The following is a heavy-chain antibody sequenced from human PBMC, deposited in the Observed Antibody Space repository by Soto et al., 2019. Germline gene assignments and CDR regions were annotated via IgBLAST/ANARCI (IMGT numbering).Heavy chain of an antibody. CDR3: ARGYYGSGSYYNFPLYYYYGMDV. Sequence: TVSGGSISSYYWSWIRQPPGKGLEWIGYIYYSGSTNYNPSLKSRVTISVDTSKNQFSLKLSSVTAADTAVYYCARGYYGSGSYYNFPLYYYYGMDVWGQGTTATVSS. V-gene: IGHV4-59*01. CDR2: IYYSGST. CDR1: GGSISSYY. J-gene: IGHJ6*02. D-gene: IGHD3-10*01.